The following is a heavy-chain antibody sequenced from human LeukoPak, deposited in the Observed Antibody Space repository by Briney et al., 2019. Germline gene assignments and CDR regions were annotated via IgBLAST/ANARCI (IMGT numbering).Heavy chain of an antibody. CDR2: ISSSGSTV. Sequence: TGGSLRLSCAASGFTFSSYEMNWVRQAPGKGLEWVSYISSSGSTVYYADSVKGRFTISRDNAKNSLYLQMNSLRAEDTAVYYCARGPVTRFDYWGQGTLVTVSS. CDR1: GFTFSSYE. CDR3: ARGPVTRFDY. V-gene: IGHV3-48*03. J-gene: IGHJ4*02. D-gene: IGHD1-1*01.